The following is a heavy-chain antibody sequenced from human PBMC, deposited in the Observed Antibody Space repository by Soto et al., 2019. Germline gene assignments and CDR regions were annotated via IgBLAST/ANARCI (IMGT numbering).Heavy chain of an antibody. V-gene: IGHV4-4*02. CDR3: AREVNSSPARGPNWFDP. CDR2: TYHSGTT. J-gene: IGHJ5*02. D-gene: IGHD6-13*01. CDR1: GDSINNSHW. Sequence: QVQLQESGPGLVQPSGTLSLTCAVSGDSINNSHWWSWVRQTPGKGLEWIEETYHSGTTNYNPSPKARVTISIDKSKNQFSLKMNSVTAADTAVYYCAREVNSSPARGPNWFDPFVQGTLVTVSS.